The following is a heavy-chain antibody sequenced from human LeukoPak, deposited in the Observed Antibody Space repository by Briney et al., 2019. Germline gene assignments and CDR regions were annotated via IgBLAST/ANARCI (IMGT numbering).Heavy chain of an antibody. CDR3: ARYDMTRNDKVYYYYGMDV. CDR2: IIPILGIA. J-gene: IGHJ6*02. CDR1: GGTFSSYA. D-gene: IGHD3-22*01. Sequence: SVKVSCKASGGTFSSYAISRVRQAPGQGLEWMGRIIPILGIANYAQKFQGRVTITADKSTSTAYMELSSLRSEDTAVYYCARYDMTRNDKVYYYYGMDVWGQGTTVTVSS. V-gene: IGHV1-69*04.